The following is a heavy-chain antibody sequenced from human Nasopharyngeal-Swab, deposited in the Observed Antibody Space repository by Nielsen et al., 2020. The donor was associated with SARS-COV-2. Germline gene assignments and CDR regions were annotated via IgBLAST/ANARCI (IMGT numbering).Heavy chain of an antibody. Sequence: GGSLRLSCAASGFTFSSYWMHWVRQAPGEGLVWVSRINADGSSTTYADSLKGRFTISRDNAKNTLYLQMNSLRAEDTAVYYCTRAGYYRHDYRGQGTLVTVSS. D-gene: IGHD1-26*01. CDR3: TRAGYYRHDY. CDR2: INADGSST. V-gene: IGHV3-74*03. J-gene: IGHJ4*02. CDR1: GFTFSSYW.